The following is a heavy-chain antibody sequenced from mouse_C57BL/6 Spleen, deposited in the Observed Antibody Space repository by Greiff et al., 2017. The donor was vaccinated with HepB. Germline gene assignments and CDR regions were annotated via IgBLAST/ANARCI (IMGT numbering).Heavy chain of an antibody. V-gene: IGHV1-19*01. CDR3: ARGGGRDAMDY. J-gene: IGHJ4*01. Sequence: EVQLQQSGPVLVKPGASVKMSCKASGYTFTDYYMNWVKQSHGKSLEWIGVINPYNGGTSYNQKFKGKATLTVDKSSSTAYMELNSLTSEDSAVYYGARGGGRDAMDYWGQGTSVTVSS. CDR1: GYTFTDYY. CDR2: INPYNGGT.